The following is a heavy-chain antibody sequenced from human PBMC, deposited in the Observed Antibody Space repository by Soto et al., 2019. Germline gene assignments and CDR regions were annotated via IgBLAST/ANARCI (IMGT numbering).Heavy chain of an antibody. V-gene: IGHV1-18*01. CDR2: FSPKNGDT. D-gene: IGHD1-26*01. J-gene: IGHJ4*02. Sequence: QVQLVQSGAEVKKPGASVKVSCKASGYTFSDYGVSWVRLAPGQGLEWMGWFSPKNGDTNYAQKFRGRVTVTADTVTSTVYLDLRSLKSDDTAVYYCARERSDLPPDHWGQGTQVTVSS. CDR1: GYTFSDYG. CDR3: ARERSDLPPDH.